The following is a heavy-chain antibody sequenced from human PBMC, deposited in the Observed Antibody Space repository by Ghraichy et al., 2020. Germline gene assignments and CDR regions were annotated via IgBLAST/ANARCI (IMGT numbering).Heavy chain of an antibody. Sequence: GGSLRLSCAASGFTFSSYSMNWVRQAPGKGLEWVSSISSSSSYIYYADSVKGRFTISRDNAKNSLYLQMNSLRAEDTAVYYCARDPADYDILTGYYYAFDIWGQGTMVTVSS. J-gene: IGHJ3*02. D-gene: IGHD3-9*01. V-gene: IGHV3-21*01. CDR2: ISSSSSYI. CDR3: ARDPADYDILTGYYYAFDI. CDR1: GFTFSSYS.